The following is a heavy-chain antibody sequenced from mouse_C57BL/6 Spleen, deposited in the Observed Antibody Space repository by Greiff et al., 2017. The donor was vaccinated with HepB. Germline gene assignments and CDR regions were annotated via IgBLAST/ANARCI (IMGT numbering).Heavy chain of an antibody. Sequence: QVQLQQPGAELVKPGASVKMSCKASGYTFTSYWITWVKQRPGQGLEWIGDIYPGSGSTNYNEKFKSKATLTVDTSSSTAYLQLSSLTSEDSAVYYCSITPDYYAMDYWGQGTSVTVSS. D-gene: IGHD1-1*01. CDR2: IYPGSGST. CDR3: SITPDYYAMDY. CDR1: GYTFTSYW. J-gene: IGHJ4*01. V-gene: IGHV1-55*01.